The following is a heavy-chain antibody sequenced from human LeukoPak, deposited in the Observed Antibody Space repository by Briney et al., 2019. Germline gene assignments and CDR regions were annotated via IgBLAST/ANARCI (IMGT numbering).Heavy chain of an antibody. D-gene: IGHD4-11*01. V-gene: IGHV4-59*12. CDR2: IYYSGST. CDR1: GGSISSYY. J-gene: IGHJ5*02. Sequence: SETLSLTYTVSGGSISSYYWSWIRQPPGKGLEWIGYIYYSGSTNYNPSLKSRVTMSVDTSKNQFSLKLSSVTAADTAVYYCARDYSNYDWFDPWGQGTLVTVSS. CDR3: ARDYSNYDWFDP.